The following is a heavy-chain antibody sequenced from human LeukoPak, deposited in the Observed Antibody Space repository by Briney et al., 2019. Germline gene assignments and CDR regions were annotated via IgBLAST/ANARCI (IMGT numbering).Heavy chain of an antibody. CDR1: GFMFSTFW. V-gene: IGHV3-7*01. J-gene: IGHJ6*03. CDR2: IKQDGSEK. D-gene: IGHD3-3*01. Sequence: GGSLRLSCAASGFMFSTFWMSWVRQVPGKGLEWVANIKQDGSEKYYVDSVKGRFTVSRDNAKNSLYLQVNSLRAEDTAVYYCARLNYDFWSGVWEGYYMDVWGKGTTVTVSS. CDR3: ARLNYDFWSGVWEGYYMDV.